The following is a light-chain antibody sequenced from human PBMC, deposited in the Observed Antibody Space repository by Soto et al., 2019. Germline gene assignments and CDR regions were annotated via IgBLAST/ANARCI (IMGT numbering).Light chain of an antibody. CDR1: SGDVGTYNY. V-gene: IGLV2-11*01. Sequence: QSALTQPRSVSGSPGQSVTISCTGTSGDVGTYNYVSWYQQHPGKAPKLMIYDVSQRPSGVPDRFSGSKSGNTASLTISGLQAEDESDYYYCSYAGSYTSVFGGGTKLTVL. CDR2: DVS. CDR3: CSYAGSYTSV. J-gene: IGLJ2*01.